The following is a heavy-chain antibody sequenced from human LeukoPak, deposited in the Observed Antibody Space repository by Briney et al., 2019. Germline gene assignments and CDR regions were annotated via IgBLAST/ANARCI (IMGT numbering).Heavy chain of an antibody. Sequence: GGSLRLSCAASGFTFSSYWMHWVRQAPGKGLVWVSHIKSDGSGTSYADSVKGRFTISRDKTKNTLYLQMNSLRAEDTAVYYCARDRGYTQDYWGQGTLVTVSS. CDR3: ARDRGYTQDY. CDR1: GFTFSSYW. J-gene: IGHJ4*02. D-gene: IGHD5-12*01. CDR2: IKSDGSGT. V-gene: IGHV3-74*01.